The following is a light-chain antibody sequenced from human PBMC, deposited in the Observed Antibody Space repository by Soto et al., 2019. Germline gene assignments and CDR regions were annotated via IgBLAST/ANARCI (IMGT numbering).Light chain of an antibody. CDR1: SSDVGAYNY. Sequence: QSALTQPASVSGSPGQSITISCTGTSSDVGAYNYVSWYQHHPGKVPKLLIYEVTNRPSGVSDRFSGSKSGNTASLTISGLQADDEDDYYCSSKRDGGTLFVFGTGTKVTVL. CDR3: SSKRDGGTLFV. CDR2: EVT. J-gene: IGLJ1*01. V-gene: IGLV2-14*01.